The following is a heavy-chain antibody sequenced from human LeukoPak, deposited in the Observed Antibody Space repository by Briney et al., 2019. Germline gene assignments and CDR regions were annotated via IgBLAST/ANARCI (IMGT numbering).Heavy chain of an antibody. CDR3: ARAPTDYDYVWGSYRFDY. D-gene: IGHD3-16*02. Sequence: GASVKVSCKASGGTFSSYTISWVRQAPGQGLEWMGIINPSGGSTSYAQKFQGRVTMTRDTSTSTVYMELSSLRSEDTAVYYCARAPTDYDYVWGSYRFDYWGQGTLVTVSS. CDR2: INPSGGST. J-gene: IGHJ4*02. CDR1: GGTFSSYT. V-gene: IGHV1-46*01.